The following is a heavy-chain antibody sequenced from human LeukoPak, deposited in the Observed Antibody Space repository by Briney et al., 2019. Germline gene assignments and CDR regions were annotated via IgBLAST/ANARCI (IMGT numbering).Heavy chain of an antibody. D-gene: IGHD7-27*01. J-gene: IGHJ3*02. CDR2: ISYDGSNK. V-gene: IGHV3-30*18. CDR3: AKELTGIDAFDI. Sequence: GGSLRLSCAASGFTFSSYGMHWVRQAPGKGLEWVAVISYDGSNKYYADSVKGRFTISRDNSKNTLYLQMNSLRAEDTAVYYCAKELTGIDAFDIWGQGTMVTVSS. CDR1: GFTFSSYG.